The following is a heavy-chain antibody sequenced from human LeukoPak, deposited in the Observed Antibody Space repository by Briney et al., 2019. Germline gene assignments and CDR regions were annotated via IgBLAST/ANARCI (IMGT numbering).Heavy chain of an antibody. Sequence: PGGSLRLSCAASGFSFSSYGMHWVRQAPGKGLEWVAVISYDGSNKYYADSVKGRFTISRDNSKNTLYLQMNSLRAEDTAVYYCAKQSGGSADYWGQGTLVTVSS. J-gene: IGHJ4*02. D-gene: IGHD1-26*01. CDR1: GFSFSSYG. CDR2: ISYDGSNK. V-gene: IGHV3-30*18. CDR3: AKQSGGSADY.